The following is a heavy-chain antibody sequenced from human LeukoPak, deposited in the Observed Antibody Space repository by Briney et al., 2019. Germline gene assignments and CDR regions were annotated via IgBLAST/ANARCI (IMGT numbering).Heavy chain of an antibody. Sequence: GGSLRLSCAASGFTFSNAWMSWVRQAPGKGLEWVGRIKSKTDVGTTDYAAPVKGRFTISRDDSKNMLYLQMNSLKTEDTAVYYCTRSIHYYDSSGYGYYYYYYMDVWGKGTTVTVSS. V-gene: IGHV3-15*01. CDR2: IKSKTDVGTT. CDR3: TRSIHYYDSSGYGYYYYYYMDV. D-gene: IGHD3-22*01. J-gene: IGHJ6*03. CDR1: GFTFSNAW.